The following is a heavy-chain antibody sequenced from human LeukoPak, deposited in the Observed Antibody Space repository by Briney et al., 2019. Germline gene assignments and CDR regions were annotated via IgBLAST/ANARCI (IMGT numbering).Heavy chain of an antibody. Sequence: SETLSLTCTVSGGSISSYYWSWIWQPAGKGLEWIGRIYTSGSNNYNTSLKSRVTRSVDTSKNQFSLKLSSVTAADTAVYYCARGEQWLNWFDPWGQGALVTVSS. D-gene: IGHD6-19*01. J-gene: IGHJ5*02. CDR3: ARGEQWLNWFDP. V-gene: IGHV4-4*07. CDR1: GGSISSYY. CDR2: IYTSGSN.